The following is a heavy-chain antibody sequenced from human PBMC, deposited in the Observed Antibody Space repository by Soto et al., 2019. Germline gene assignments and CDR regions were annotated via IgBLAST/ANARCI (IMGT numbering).Heavy chain of an antibody. CDR1: GGSISSGGYT. V-gene: IGHV4-30-2*01. CDR2: IYHSGST. D-gene: IGHD6-19*01. Sequence: QLQLQESGSGLVKPSQTLSLTCAVSGGSISSGGYTWSWIRQPPGKGLEWIGYIYHSGSTYYNPSLKSRVTISVDRSKNQFSLKLSSVTAADTAVYYCAKAGGLGAVAADYWGQGTLVTVSS. CDR3: AKAGGLGAVAADY. J-gene: IGHJ4*02.